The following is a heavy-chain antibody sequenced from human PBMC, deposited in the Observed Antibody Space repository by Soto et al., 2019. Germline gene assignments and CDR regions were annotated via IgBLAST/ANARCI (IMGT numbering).Heavy chain of an antibody. D-gene: IGHD3-10*01. V-gene: IGHV3-23*01. J-gene: IGHJ4*02. CDR2: ISGTRGRQRNT. CDR1: GFIFSDYA. CDR3: ARGFSAGKGSPPDF. Sequence: GGSLRLSCAASGFIFSDYAMTWVRQAPGRGLEWVSTISGTRGRQRNTFYTASVKGRFTVTRDNSKNTLFLQMNSLRVEDTAVYYCARGFSAGKGSPPDFWGQGTLVTVSS.